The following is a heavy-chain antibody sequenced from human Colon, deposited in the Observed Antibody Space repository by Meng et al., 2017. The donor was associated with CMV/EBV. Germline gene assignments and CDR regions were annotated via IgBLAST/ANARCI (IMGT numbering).Heavy chain of an antibody. CDR2: IYYSGST. CDR1: GDSFNSPDYY. CDR3: ARSPYSGSALPFFDY. J-gene: IGHJ4*02. Sequence: QVQLQESAPGLVKPSXXXXXTXXVSGDSFNSPDYYWSWIRQPPEKGLEWIGYIYYSGSTYYNPSLKSRVSISGDTSNKQFSLKLTSVTAADTAVYYCARSPYSGSALPFFDYWGQGSLVTVSS. V-gene: IGHV4-30-4*01. D-gene: IGHD1-26*01.